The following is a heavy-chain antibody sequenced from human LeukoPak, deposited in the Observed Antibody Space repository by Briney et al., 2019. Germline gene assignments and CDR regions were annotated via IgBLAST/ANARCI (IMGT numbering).Heavy chain of an antibody. Sequence: PGGSLRLSCAASGFTFSSYGMHWVRQAPGKGLEWVAFIRYDGSNKYYADSVKGRFTISRDNSKNTLYLQMNSLRAEDTAVYYCATDYPIAVAGAEYFQHWGQGTLVTVSS. CDR1: GFTFSSYG. CDR3: ATDYPIAVAGAEYFQH. D-gene: IGHD6-19*01. J-gene: IGHJ1*01. CDR2: IRYDGSNK. V-gene: IGHV3-30*02.